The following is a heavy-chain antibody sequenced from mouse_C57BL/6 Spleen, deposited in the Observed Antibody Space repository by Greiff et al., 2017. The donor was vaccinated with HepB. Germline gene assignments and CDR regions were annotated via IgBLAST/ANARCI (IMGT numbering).Heavy chain of an antibody. CDR1: GFTFSDYY. CDR2: ISNGGGRT. Sequence: EVQLVESGGGLVQPGGSLKLSCAASGFTFSDYYMYWVRQTPEKRLEWVAYISNGGGRTYYPDTVKGRFTISTDNAKNTLYLQMSRLKSEDTALYYCARHGDSSGSDAMDYWGQGTSVTVSS. CDR3: ARHGDSSGSDAMDY. D-gene: IGHD3-2*02. V-gene: IGHV5-12*01. J-gene: IGHJ4*01.